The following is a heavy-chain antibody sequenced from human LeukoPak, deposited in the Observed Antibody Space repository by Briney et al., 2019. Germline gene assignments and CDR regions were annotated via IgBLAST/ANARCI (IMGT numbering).Heavy chain of an antibody. Sequence: GRALRLSCAASGFTFSSYGMHWVRQAPGKGVEGVAVIWYDGSKKYYADSVKARFTISRDNSKNTLYLQMNSLRAEDTAVYYCARDRDVDIVATGYFDYWGQGTLVTVSS. J-gene: IGHJ4*02. CDR2: IWYDGSKK. D-gene: IGHD5-12*01. CDR3: ARDRDVDIVATGYFDY. V-gene: IGHV3-33*01. CDR1: GFTFSSYG.